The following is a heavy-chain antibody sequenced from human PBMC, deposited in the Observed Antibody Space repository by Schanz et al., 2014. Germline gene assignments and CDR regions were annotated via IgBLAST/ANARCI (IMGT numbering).Heavy chain of an antibody. D-gene: IGHD1-26*01. CDR3: ARLGVGDKAYYYYGTDV. J-gene: IGHJ6*02. CDR2: IFFSGST. Sequence: QVQLQESGPGLVKPSETLSLTCTVSGVSIGGYYWSWIRQPPGKGLEWIGYIFFSGSTTYNPSFHSRGSITVAVSKTRSPRTLTSVPAADTAVYYCARLGVGDKAYYYYGTDVWGQGTTVLVSS. V-gene: IGHV4-59*08. CDR1: GVSIGGYY.